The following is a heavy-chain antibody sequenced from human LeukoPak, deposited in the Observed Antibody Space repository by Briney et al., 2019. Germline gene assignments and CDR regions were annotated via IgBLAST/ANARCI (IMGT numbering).Heavy chain of an antibody. CDR2: IYTSGST. Sequence: PSETLSLTCTVSGGSIGSYYWSWIRQPAGKGLEWIGRIYTSGSTNYNPSLKSRVTMSVDTSKNQFSLKLSSVTAADTAVYYCAREGDSSSWYGLYYYYMDVWGKGTTVTVSS. D-gene: IGHD6-13*01. J-gene: IGHJ6*03. V-gene: IGHV4-4*07. CDR1: GGSIGSYY. CDR3: AREGDSSSWYGLYYYYMDV.